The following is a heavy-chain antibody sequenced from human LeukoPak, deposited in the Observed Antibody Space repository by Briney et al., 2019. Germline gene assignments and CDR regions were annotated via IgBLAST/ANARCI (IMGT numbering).Heavy chain of an antibody. D-gene: IGHD3-22*01. J-gene: IGHJ5*02. V-gene: IGHV4-39*01. CDR2: IYYSGST. CDR1: GGSISSSSYY. CDR3: ARHLPSIRSSEAAPYNWFDP. Sequence: SETLSLTCTVSGGSISSSSYYWGWIRQPPGEGLEWIGSIYYSGSTYYNPSLKSRVTISVDTSKNQFSLKLSSVTAADTAVYYCARHLPSIRSSEAAPYNWFDPWGQGTLVTVSS.